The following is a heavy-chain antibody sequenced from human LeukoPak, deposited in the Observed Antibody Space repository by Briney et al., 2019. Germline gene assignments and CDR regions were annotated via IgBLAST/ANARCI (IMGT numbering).Heavy chain of an antibody. V-gene: IGHV1-18*01. CDR1: GYTFTSYG. Sequence: ASVKVSCKASGYTFTSYGISWVRQAPGQGLKWMGWISAYNGNTNYAQKLQGRVTMTTDTSTSTAYMELRSLRSDDTAVYYCAVGTYYYDSSGYYPLDYWGQGTLVTVSS. J-gene: IGHJ4*02. CDR2: ISAYNGNT. D-gene: IGHD3-22*01. CDR3: AVGTYYYDSSGYYPLDY.